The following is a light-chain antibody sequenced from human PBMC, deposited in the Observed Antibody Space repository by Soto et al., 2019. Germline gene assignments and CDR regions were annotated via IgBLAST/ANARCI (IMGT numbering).Light chain of an antibody. V-gene: IGKV1-5*03. CDR2: KAS. CDR3: QHYDNYSRT. CDR1: QSIGSW. J-gene: IGKJ1*01. Sequence: DIQMTQSPSTLSASVGDRVTITCRASQSIGSWLAWYQQKPGKAPKLLIYKASSLQSGVPSRFSGSGSGTEFTLTISSLQPDDFATYYCQHYDNYSRTFGQGTKV.